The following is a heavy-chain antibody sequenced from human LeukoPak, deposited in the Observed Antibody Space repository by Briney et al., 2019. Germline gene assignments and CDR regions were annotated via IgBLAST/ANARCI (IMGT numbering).Heavy chain of an antibody. Sequence: SVKVSCKASGGTFSSYAISWVRQAPGQGLEWMGRIIPILGIANYAQKFQGRATITADKSTSTAYMELSSLRSEETAVYYCGRAERWELSPGSFDYWGQGTLVTVSS. V-gene: IGHV1-69*04. CDR3: GRAERWELSPGSFDY. CDR1: GGTFSSYA. CDR2: IIPILGIA. J-gene: IGHJ4*02. D-gene: IGHD1-26*01.